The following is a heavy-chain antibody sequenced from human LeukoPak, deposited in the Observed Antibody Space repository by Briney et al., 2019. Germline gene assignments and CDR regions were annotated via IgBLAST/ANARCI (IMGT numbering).Heavy chain of an antibody. CDR1: GFTFSDYA. CDR2: ISGSDSST. D-gene: IGHD3-10*01. J-gene: IGHJ4*02. CDR3: AKDHTIVRGAISHFDY. V-gene: IGHV3-23*01. Sequence: PGGSLRLSCAASGFTFSDYAMSWVRQAPGKGLEWVSVISGSDSSTNYADSVKGRFTISRDNSKNTLYLQLNSLRVEDTAVYYCAKDHTIVRGAISHFDYWGQGALVTVSS.